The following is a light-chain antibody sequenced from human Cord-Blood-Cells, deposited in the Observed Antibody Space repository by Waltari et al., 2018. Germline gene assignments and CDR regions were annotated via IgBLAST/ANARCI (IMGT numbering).Light chain of an antibody. J-gene: IGLJ7*01. Sequence: QSVLTQPPPASGTPRPRLTLACSATSSNIGRNTVNWYQQRPGTAPKPLIYSNNQRPSGVPDRFSGSKSGTSASLAISGLQSEDEADYYCAAWDDSLNGPVFGGGTQLTVL. CDR2: SNN. CDR3: AAWDDSLNGPV. CDR1: SSNIGRNT. V-gene: IGLV1-44*01.